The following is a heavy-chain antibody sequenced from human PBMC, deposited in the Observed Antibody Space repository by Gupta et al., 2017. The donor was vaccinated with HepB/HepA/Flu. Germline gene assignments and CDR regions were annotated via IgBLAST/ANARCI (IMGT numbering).Heavy chain of an antibody. V-gene: IGHV3-30-3*01. J-gene: IGHJ4*02. D-gene: IGHD5-18*01. CDR2: ISYDGSNK. CDR3: ARARFFEGYSFAVGY. CDR1: GFTFSSYA. Sequence: QVQLVESGGGVVQPGRSLRLSCAASGFTFSSYAMHWVRQAPGKGLEWVAVISYDGSNKYYADAVKGRFTIYRDNSKNTLYMQMNSLRDEDTAVYYCARARFFEGYSFAVGYWGQGNLVTVSS.